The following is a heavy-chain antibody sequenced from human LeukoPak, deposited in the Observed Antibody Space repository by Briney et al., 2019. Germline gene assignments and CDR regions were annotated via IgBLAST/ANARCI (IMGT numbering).Heavy chain of an antibody. J-gene: IGHJ4*02. CDR3: ARGGSGWLFDY. CDR1: GFTFSTYA. V-gene: IGHV3-23*01. CDR2: ISGSTGST. D-gene: IGHD6-19*01. Sequence: PGGSLRLSCAPSGFTFSTYAMSWVRQAPGKGLEWVSGISGSTGSTYYADSVKGRFTISRDNSKNTLYLQMNSLRAEDTAVYYCARGGSGWLFDYWGQGTLVTVSS.